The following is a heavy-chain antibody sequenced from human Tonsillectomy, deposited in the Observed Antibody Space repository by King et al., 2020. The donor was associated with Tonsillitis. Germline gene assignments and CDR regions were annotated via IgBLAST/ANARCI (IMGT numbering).Heavy chain of an antibody. CDR2: IDSAGINT. J-gene: IGHJ3*02. Sequence: VQLVESGGGLIQPGGSLRLSCAASGFTVSDYWMHWVRQAPGKGLVWVSHIDSAGINTLYADSVKGRFTMSKDNAKNMQYLQMKSLRAEDTAVYYCARDRGAPDAFDIWGQGTMLTVSS. D-gene: IGHD5-12*01. CDR3: ARDRGAPDAFDI. V-gene: IGHV3-74*01. CDR1: GFTVSDYW.